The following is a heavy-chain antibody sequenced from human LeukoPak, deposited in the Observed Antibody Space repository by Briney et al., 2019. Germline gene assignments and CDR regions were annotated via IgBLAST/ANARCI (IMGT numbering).Heavy chain of an antibody. CDR2: ISGSGGST. CDR3: AKVFRGFDAYYFDY. Sequence: SGGSLRLSCAVSGFPFSTFWMSWVRQAPGKGLEWVSAISGSGGSTYYADSVKGRFTISRDNSKNTLYLQMNSLRAEDTAVYYCAKVFRGFDAYYFDYWGQGTLVTVSS. V-gene: IGHV3-23*01. D-gene: IGHD3-10*01. J-gene: IGHJ4*02. CDR1: GFPFSTFW.